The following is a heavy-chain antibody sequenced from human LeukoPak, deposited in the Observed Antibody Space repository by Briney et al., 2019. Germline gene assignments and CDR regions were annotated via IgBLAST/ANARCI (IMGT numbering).Heavy chain of an antibody. CDR2: IKQDGTEK. CDR3: ARDKPSWGSSGTHLDY. D-gene: IGHD3-22*01. V-gene: IGHV3-7*01. J-gene: IGHJ4*02. CDR1: GFTFSSYW. Sequence: GGSLRLSCAASGFTFSSYWMSWVRQAPGKGLEWVATIKQDGTEKYYVDSVKGRFTISRDNAKNSLYLQMNGLWAEDTAVYYCARDKPSWGSSGTHLDYWGQGTLVTVSS.